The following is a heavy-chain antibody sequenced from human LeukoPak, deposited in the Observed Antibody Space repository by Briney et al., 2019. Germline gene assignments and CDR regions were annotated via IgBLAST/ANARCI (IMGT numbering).Heavy chain of an antibody. CDR2: INIDGSST. CDR1: GFTFSSYW. V-gene: IGHV3-74*01. CDR3: ARAEND. Sequence: GGSLRLSCVASGFTFSSYWMHWVRQAPGKGLVWVSRINIDGSSTIYADSVKGRFTISRDNAKNTLYLQMNSLRAEDTAIYYCARAENDWGQGTLVTVSS. J-gene: IGHJ1*01. D-gene: IGHD2/OR15-2a*01.